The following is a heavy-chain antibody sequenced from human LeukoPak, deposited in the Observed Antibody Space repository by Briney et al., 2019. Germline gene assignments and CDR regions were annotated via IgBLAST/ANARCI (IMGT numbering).Heavy chain of an antibody. CDR3: ARDPTGGRFGEFLS. V-gene: IGHV3-48*02. Sequence: GGSLRLSCAVSGFTFSYYSMNWVRQAPGKGLEWVSYISSSGSTTYYADSVKGRFSVSRDNAKNSLYLQMNSLRDEDTAVYYCARDPTGGRFGEFLSWGQGTLVIVSS. CDR2: ISSSGSTT. D-gene: IGHD3-10*01. J-gene: IGHJ5*02. CDR1: GFTFSYYS.